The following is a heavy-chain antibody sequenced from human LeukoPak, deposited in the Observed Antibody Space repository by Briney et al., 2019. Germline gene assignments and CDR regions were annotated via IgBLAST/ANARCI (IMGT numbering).Heavy chain of an antibody. D-gene: IGHD1-14*01. CDR2: IYYSGST. V-gene: IGHV4-59*01. Sequence: SETLSLTCTVSGGSISSYYWSWIRQPPGKGLEWIGYIYYSGSTNYNPSLKSRVTISVDTSKNQFSLKLSSVTAADTAVYYCAREFQPLGAYTQGFDYWGQGTLVTVSS. CDR1: GGSISSYY. J-gene: IGHJ4*02. CDR3: AREFQPLGAYTQGFDY.